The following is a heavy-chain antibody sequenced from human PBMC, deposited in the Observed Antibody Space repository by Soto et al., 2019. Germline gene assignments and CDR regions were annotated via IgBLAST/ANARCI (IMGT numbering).Heavy chain of an antibody. CDR3: ARSREGYNLRVIFDY. D-gene: IGHD3-16*02. V-gene: IGHV1-69*01. CDR2: IIPVYGAP. CDR1: GGTFRSYG. Sequence: QVQLVQSGAEVKKPGSSVKVSCKASGGTFRSYGISWVRQAPGQGLEWMGGIIPVYGAPNYAQNFQGRVTITADESTSTAYMELSSLRSEDTAVYYCARSREGYNLRVIFDYWGQGTLVTVSS. J-gene: IGHJ4*02.